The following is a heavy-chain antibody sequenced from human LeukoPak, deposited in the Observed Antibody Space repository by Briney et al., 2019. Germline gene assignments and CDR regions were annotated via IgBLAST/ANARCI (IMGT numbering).Heavy chain of an antibody. V-gene: IGHV1-2*02. Sequence: ASVTVSCKASGYTFTGYYVHWVRQAPGQGLEWMGWINPNSGGTNYAQKFQGRVTMTRDTSISTAYMELSRLRSDDTAVYYCARDRTRTGYSSGWYHDYWGQGTLVTVSS. J-gene: IGHJ4*02. CDR3: ARDRTRTGYSSGWYHDY. CDR2: INPNSGGT. D-gene: IGHD6-19*01. CDR1: GYTFTGYY.